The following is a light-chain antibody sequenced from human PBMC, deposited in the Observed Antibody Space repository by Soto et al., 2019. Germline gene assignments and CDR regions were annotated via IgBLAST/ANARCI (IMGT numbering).Light chain of an antibody. Sequence: EIVMTQSPATLSVSPGERATLSCRASQSISTNLAWYQQKPGQPPRLLIYGASTRATGIPARFSGSGSGTEFTLTISRLQSEDFAVYSCQQYYNWPPFTFGGGNKVEIQ. J-gene: IGKJ4*01. CDR1: QSISTN. V-gene: IGKV3-15*01. CDR3: QQYYNWPPFT. CDR2: GAS.